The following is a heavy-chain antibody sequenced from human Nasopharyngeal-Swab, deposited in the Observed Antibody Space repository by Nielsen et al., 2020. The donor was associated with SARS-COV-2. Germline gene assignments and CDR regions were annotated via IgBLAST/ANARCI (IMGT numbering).Heavy chain of an antibody. CDR3: ARDRGLGMDV. V-gene: IGHV4-4*07. CDR2: IYTSGST. J-gene: IGHJ6*02. Sequence: GSLRLSCTVSGGSISSYYWSWIRQPAGKGLEWIGRIYTSGSTNYNPSLKSRVTMSVETSKNQFSLKLSSVTAADTAVYYCARDRGLGMDVWGQGTTVTVSS. CDR1: GGSISSYY.